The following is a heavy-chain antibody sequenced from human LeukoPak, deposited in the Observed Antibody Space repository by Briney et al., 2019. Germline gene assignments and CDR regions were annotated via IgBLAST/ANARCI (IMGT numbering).Heavy chain of an antibody. Sequence: SQTLSLTCAISGDSVSTNGATWNWIRQSPSRGLEWLGRTYYMSKWYNDYAASVKSRIIINPDTSKNQFSLQLSSVTPEDTAVYYCARGGGLQLYWDQGTLVTVSS. CDR1: GDSVSTNGAT. CDR3: ARGGGLQLY. D-gene: IGHD1-1*01. J-gene: IGHJ4*02. V-gene: IGHV6-1*01. CDR2: TYYMSKWYN.